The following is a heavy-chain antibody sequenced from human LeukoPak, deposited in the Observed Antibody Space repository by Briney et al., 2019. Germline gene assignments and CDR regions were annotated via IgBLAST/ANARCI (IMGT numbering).Heavy chain of an antibody. CDR2: IYTSGST. J-gene: IGHJ6*03. Sequence: SQTLSLTCTVSGGSISSGSYYWSWIRQPAGKGLEWIGRIYTSGSTNYNPSLKSRVTISVDTSKNQFSLKLSSVTAADTAVYYCARVRGSGLIYYYYYYMDVWGKGTTVTISS. CDR1: GGSISSGSYY. V-gene: IGHV4-61*02. D-gene: IGHD6-19*01. CDR3: ARVRGSGLIYYYYYYMDV.